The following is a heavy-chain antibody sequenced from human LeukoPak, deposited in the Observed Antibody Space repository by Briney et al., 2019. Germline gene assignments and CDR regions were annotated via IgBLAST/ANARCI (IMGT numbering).Heavy chain of an antibody. CDR2: ITYNSGTI. J-gene: IGHJ4*02. Sequence: GGSLRLSCAASGFTFRSYAMQWVRQAPGKGLEWVSYITYNSGTIFYADSVKGRFTISRDNAKDSLYLQMSSLRDEDTAVYYCARDSGYSYVDDYWGQGTLVTVSS. CDR1: GFTFRSYA. D-gene: IGHD5-18*01. V-gene: IGHV3-48*02. CDR3: ARDSGYSYVDDY.